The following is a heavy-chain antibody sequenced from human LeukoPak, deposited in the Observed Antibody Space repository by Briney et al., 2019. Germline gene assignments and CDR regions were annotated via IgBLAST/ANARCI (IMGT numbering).Heavy chain of an antibody. D-gene: IGHD2-21*01. CDR1: GFTFSSYA. Sequence: PGGSLRLSCAASGFTFSSYAMYWVRQAPGKGLEWVSGIFGSGGSTHYADSVKGRFTISRDNSKNTVYLQMNSLRAEDTAVYYCARDRGGLIDTGTLIHWGLGTLVTVSS. J-gene: IGHJ4*02. CDR3: ARDRGGLIDTGTLIH. V-gene: IGHV3-23*01. CDR2: IFGSGGST.